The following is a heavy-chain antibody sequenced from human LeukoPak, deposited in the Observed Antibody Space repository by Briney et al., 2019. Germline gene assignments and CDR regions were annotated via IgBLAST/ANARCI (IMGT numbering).Heavy chain of an antibody. D-gene: IGHD1-1*01. CDR1: GFTFSDYY. J-gene: IGHJ6*02. V-gene: IGHV3-11*01. CDR2: ISSSGSTI. Sequence: GGSLRLSCAASGFTFSDYYMSWIRQAPGKGREWVSYISSSGSTIYYADSVKGRFTISRDNAKNSLYLQMNSLRAEDTAVYYCARPTKPYYYYYGMDVWGQGTTVTVPS. CDR3: ARPTKPYYYYYGMDV.